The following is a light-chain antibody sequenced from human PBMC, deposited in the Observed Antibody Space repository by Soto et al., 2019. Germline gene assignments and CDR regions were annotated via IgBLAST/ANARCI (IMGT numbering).Light chain of an antibody. V-gene: IGKV3-15*01. J-gene: IGKJ2*01. CDR1: QSISSN. CDR2: GAS. Sequence: EIEMTQSPATLSVSPGERATLSCRASQSISSNLAWYQQKPGQAPRLLIYGASTRAPGIPARFTGSGSGTDFTLTISSLQSEDFAVYYCQQRSSRNTFGQGTKLEIK. CDR3: QQRSSRNT.